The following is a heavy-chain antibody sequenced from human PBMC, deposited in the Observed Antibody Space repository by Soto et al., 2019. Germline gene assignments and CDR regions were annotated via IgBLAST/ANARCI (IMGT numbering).Heavy chain of an antibody. CDR3: ARAPNSWYVYFAD. J-gene: IGHJ4*02. CDR2: INWKSDI. Sequence: SGGSLRLSCAVSGFTFDDNAMHWVRQAPEKGLEWVSGINWKSDIGYADSVKGRFTISRDNAENSLYLQMNSLRAEDTAVYFCARAPNSWYVYFADWGQGTLVTVSS. V-gene: IGHV3-9*01. CDR1: GFTFDDNA. D-gene: IGHD6-13*01.